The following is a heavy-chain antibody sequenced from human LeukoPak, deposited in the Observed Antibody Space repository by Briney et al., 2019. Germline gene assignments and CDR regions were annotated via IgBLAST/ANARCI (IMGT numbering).Heavy chain of an antibody. CDR1: GFTVSSNY. V-gene: IGHV3-66*01. CDR3: AAGYSSGWRLGYYFDY. D-gene: IGHD6-19*01. Sequence: GGSLRLSCAASGFTVSSNYMSWVRQAPGKGLEWVSVIYSGGSTYYADSVKGRFTTSRDNSKNTLYLQMNSPRAEDTAVYYCAAGYSSGWRLGYYFDYWGQGTLVTVSS. J-gene: IGHJ4*02. CDR2: IYSGGST.